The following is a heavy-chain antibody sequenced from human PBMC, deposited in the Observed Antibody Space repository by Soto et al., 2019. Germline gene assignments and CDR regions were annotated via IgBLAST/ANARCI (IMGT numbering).Heavy chain of an antibody. J-gene: IGHJ4*02. Sequence: ASLKGSSEASGYTFTSYYMNWVRQPSGQGLEVMGIINPSGGSTSYAQKFQGRVTMTRDTSTSTVYMELSSLRSEDTAVYYCARDTGSYFDYWVQGTLVTVSS. V-gene: IGHV1-46*01. CDR1: GYTFTSYY. D-gene: IGHD3-10*01. CDR2: INPSGGST. CDR3: ARDTGSYFDY.